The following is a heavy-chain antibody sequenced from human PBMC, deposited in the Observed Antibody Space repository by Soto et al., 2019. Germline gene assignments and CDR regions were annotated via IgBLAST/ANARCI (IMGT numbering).Heavy chain of an antibody. V-gene: IGHV1-18*04. Sequence: ASVKVSCKASGYTFTSYGISWVRQAPGQGLEWMGWISAYNGNTNYAQKLQGRVTMTTDTSTSTAYMELRSLRSDDTAVYYCARKLVAGGYYYYGMDVWGQGTTVTV. J-gene: IGHJ6*02. CDR2: ISAYNGNT. CDR3: ARKLVAGGYYYYGMDV. D-gene: IGHD6-19*01. CDR1: GYTFTSYG.